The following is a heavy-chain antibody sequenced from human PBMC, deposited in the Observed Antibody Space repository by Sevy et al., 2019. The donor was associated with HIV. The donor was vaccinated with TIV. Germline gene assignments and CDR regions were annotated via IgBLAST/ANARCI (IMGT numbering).Heavy chain of an antibody. V-gene: IGHV4-39*01. J-gene: IGHJ5*02. CDR2: IYYSGST. CDR1: GGSISGSSYY. Sequence: SETLSLTCTVSGGSISGSSYYWGWIRQPPGKGLEWIGSIYYSGSTYYNPSLKSRVTISVDTSKNQFSLKLSSVTAADTAVYYCARLNRPPTYNWFDPWGQGTLVTVSS. CDR3: ARLNRPPTYNWFDP.